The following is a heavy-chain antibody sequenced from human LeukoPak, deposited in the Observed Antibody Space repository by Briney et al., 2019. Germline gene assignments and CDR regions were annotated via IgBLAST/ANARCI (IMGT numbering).Heavy chain of an antibody. D-gene: IGHD6-19*01. CDR3: ARDRSPNIAVAGNVLDY. V-gene: IGHV1-58*02. CDR1: GFTFTSSA. CDR2: IVVGSGNT. Sequence: PEASVKVSCKASGFTFTSSAMQWVRQARGQRLEWIGWIVVGSGNTNYAQKFQERVTITRDMSTSTAYMELSSLRAEDTAVYYCARDRSPNIAVAGNVLDYWGQGTLVTVSS. J-gene: IGHJ4*02.